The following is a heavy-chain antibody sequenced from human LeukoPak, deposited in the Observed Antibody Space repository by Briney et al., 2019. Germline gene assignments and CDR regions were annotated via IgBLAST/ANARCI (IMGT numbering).Heavy chain of an antibody. J-gene: IGHJ4*02. Sequence: ASVKVSCKASGGTFSSYAISWVRQAPGQGLEWMGGIIPIFGTANYAQKFQGRVTITADESTSTAYMELSSLRSEDTAVYYCARGTTQENYYDSSGYSITFDYWGQGTLVTVSS. CDR2: IIPIFGTA. V-gene: IGHV1-69*01. D-gene: IGHD3-22*01. CDR1: GGTFSSYA. CDR3: ARGTTQENYYDSSGYSITFDY.